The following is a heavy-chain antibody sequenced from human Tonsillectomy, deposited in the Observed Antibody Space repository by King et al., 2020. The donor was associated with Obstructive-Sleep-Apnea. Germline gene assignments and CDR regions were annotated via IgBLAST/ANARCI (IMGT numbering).Heavy chain of an antibody. CDR3: ARGRLGGLRYFDWLLFFVY. D-gene: IGHD3-9*01. V-gene: IGHV3-11*06. CDR2: ISTDSIYT. CDR1: GFTFSDYY. J-gene: IGHJ4*02. Sequence: VQLVESGGGLVKPGGSLRLSCAASGFTFSDYYMSWIRQAPGKGLEWVSYISTDSIYTNYADSVKGRFTISRDNARNSLYLQMNSLGAEDTAVYYCARGRLGGLRYFDWLLFFVYWGQGTLVTVSS.